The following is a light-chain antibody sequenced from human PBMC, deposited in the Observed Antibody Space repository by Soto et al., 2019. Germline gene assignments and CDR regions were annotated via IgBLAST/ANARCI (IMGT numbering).Light chain of an antibody. CDR2: GAS. V-gene: IGKV3-15*01. CDR1: QSVSTN. Sequence: EIVMTQSPATLSVSPGERATLSCRASQSVSTNLAWYQQKPGQGPRLLIFGASTRAIGIPARFSGSGSGTEFTLTISSLQSEDFAVYYCHQYNFWPTFGQGTKVDIK. J-gene: IGKJ1*01. CDR3: HQYNFWPT.